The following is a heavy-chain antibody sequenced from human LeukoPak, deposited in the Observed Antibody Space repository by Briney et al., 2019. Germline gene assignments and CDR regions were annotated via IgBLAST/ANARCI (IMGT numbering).Heavy chain of an antibody. V-gene: IGHV4-39*01. CDR2: IYYGQTI. Sequence: SETLSLTCTISAASISSSSHHWGWIRQSPGKGLEWIGSIYYGQTIYYNPSLKSRVTISVDTSKNQFSLKLSSATAADTAVYYCARHENPWARFDPWGQGTLVTVSS. CDR1: AASISSSSHH. J-gene: IGHJ5*02. D-gene: IGHD1-14*01. CDR3: ARHENPWARFDP.